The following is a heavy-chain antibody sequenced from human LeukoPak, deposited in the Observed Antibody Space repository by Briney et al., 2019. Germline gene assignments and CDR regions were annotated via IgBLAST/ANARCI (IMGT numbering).Heavy chain of an antibody. J-gene: IGHJ4*02. V-gene: IGHV1-18*01. Sequence: WASVKVSCKASGYTFTSYGISWARQAPGQGLEWMGWISAYNGNTNYAQKLQGRVTMTTDTSTSTAYMELRSLRSEDTAVYYCARVFRLSGVFSLKKYYFDYWGQGTLVTVSS. CDR3: ARVFRLSGVFSLKKYYFDY. CDR1: GYTFTSYG. CDR2: ISAYNGNT. D-gene: IGHD7-27*01.